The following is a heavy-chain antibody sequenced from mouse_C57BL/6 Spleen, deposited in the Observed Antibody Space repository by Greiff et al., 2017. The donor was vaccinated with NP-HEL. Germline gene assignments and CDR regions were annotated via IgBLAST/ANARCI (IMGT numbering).Heavy chain of an antibody. J-gene: IGHJ1*03. V-gene: IGHV1-63*01. CDR1: GYTFPTSW. CDR2: IYPPGAYT. Sequence: QVQLKQSGAELVRPGTSVKMSCKASGYTFPTSWLGWAKPSPGHALECIGDIYPPGAYTNYNEKFKGKATLTADKSSSTAYMQFSSLTSEDSAIYYCARGGGLRRSWYFDVWGTGTTVTVSS. CDR3: ARGGGLRRSWYFDV. D-gene: IGHD2-4*01.